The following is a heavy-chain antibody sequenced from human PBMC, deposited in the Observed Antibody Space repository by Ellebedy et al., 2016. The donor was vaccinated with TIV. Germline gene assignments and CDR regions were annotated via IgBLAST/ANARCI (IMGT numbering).Heavy chain of an antibody. J-gene: IGHJ5*02. CDR1: GFTFSTYG. CDR3: ARGSIAAAGTKWFDP. Sequence: GGSLRLSCTASGFTFSTYGMHWVRQAPGKGLEWVALMWIDGHIKNYADSAKGRFTISRDNSKNTLYLQMNSLRAEDTAVHYCARGSIAAAGTKWFDPWGQGTLVTVSS. D-gene: IGHD6-13*01. CDR2: MWIDGHIK. V-gene: IGHV3-33*01.